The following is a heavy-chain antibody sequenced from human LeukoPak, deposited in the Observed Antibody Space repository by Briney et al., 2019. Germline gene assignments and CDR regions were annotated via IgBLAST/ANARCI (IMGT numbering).Heavy chain of an antibody. J-gene: IGHJ4*02. V-gene: IGHV1-2*02. D-gene: IGHD6-13*01. CDR1: GYTFTSYD. Sequence: ASVKVSCKASGYTFTSYDINWVRQATGQGLEWMGWINPNSGGTNYAQKFQGRVTMTRDTSISTAYMELSSLRSEDTAVYYCARGGAYSSSQFDYWGQGTLVTVSS. CDR3: ARGGAYSSSQFDY. CDR2: INPNSGGT.